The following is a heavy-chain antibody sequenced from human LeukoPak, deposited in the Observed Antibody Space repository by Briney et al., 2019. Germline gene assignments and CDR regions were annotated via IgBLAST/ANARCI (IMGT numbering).Heavy chain of an antibody. CDR2: IFHGGST. Sequence: SETLSLTCAVSGGSISSSNWWSWVRQPPGKGLEWIGEIFHGGSTIYNPSLMSRVTVSVDKSKNQFSLKLSSVTATDTGVYYCASDHSGWLGLGYWGQGTLVSVSS. J-gene: IGHJ4*02. V-gene: IGHV4-4*02. D-gene: IGHD6-19*01. CDR1: GGSISSSNW. CDR3: ASDHSGWLGLGY.